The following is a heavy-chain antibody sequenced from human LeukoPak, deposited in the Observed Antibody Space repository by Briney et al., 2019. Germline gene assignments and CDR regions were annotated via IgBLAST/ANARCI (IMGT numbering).Heavy chain of an antibody. D-gene: IGHD3-9*01. CDR3: ARGPHYDILTGYYNAEIDY. CDR1: GGSISSYY. Sequence: PSETLSLTCTVSGGSISSYYWSWIRQPAGKGLEWIGRIYTSGSTNYNPSLKSRVTMSVDTSKNQSSLKLSSVTAADTAVYYCARGPHYDILTGYYNAEIDYWGQGTLVTVSS. V-gene: IGHV4-4*07. CDR2: IYTSGST. J-gene: IGHJ4*02.